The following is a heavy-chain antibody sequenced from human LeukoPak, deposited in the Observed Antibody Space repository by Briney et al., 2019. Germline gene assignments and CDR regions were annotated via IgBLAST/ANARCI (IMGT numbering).Heavy chain of an antibody. D-gene: IGHD4-23*01. CDR1: GFTFDDYA. CDR2: ISGDGGST. Sequence: GGSLRLSCAASGFTFDDYAMHWVRQAPGKGLEWVSLISGDGGSTYYADSVKGRLTISRDNSKNSLYLQMNSLRTEDTALYYCAKDELWGGNSASKFDYWGQGTLVTVSS. J-gene: IGHJ4*02. CDR3: AKDELWGGNSASKFDY. V-gene: IGHV3-43*02.